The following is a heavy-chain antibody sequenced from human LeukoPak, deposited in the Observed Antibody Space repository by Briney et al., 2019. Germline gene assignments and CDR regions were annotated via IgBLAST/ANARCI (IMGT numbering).Heavy chain of an antibody. CDR1: GGSISSYY. D-gene: IGHD3-3*01. Sequence: PSETLSLTRTVSGGSISSYYWSWIRQPPGKGLEWIGYIYYSGNTNYNPSLKSRVTISVDTSKNQFSLKLSSVTAADTAVYYCARFGNYDFWSGYIDYWGQGTLVTVSS. V-gene: IGHV4-59*01. J-gene: IGHJ4*02. CDR2: IYYSGNT. CDR3: ARFGNYDFWSGYIDY.